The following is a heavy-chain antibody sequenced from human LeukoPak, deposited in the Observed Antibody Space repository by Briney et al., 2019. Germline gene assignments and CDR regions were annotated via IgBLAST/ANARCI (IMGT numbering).Heavy chain of an antibody. Sequence: SETLSLTCTVSGGSISSSSYSWTWIRQPPGKGREWIGYIYYSGSTNYNPSLKSRVTISVDTSKNQFSLKLSSVTAADTAVYYCARDLCSSTSCYTTLHLFDYWGQGTLVTVSS. J-gene: IGHJ4*02. CDR1: GGSISSSSYS. D-gene: IGHD2-2*02. CDR3: ARDLCSSTSCYTTLHLFDY. V-gene: IGHV4-61*01. CDR2: IYYSGST.